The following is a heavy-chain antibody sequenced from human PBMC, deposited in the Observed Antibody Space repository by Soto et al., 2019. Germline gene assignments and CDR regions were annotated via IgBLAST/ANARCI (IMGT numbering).Heavy chain of an antibody. V-gene: IGHV4-34*01. D-gene: IGHD6-13*01. Sequence: SETLSLTCAVYGGSFSGYYWSWIRQTPGKGLEWIGQINHSGSTNYNPSLKSRATLLVDTSKNQFSLKLSSVTAADTAVYYCARAAAVGYYYYGMDVWGQGTTVTVSS. J-gene: IGHJ6*02. CDR1: GGSFSGYY. CDR2: INHSGST. CDR3: ARAAAVGYYYYGMDV.